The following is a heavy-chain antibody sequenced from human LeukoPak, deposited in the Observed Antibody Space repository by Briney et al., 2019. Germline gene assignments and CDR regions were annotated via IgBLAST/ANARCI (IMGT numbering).Heavy chain of an antibody. CDR3: AKDKKSRDAYDPIDY. Sequence: GGSLRLSCAASGFTFSIYAMNWVRQAPGKGLEWVSVIGGSADSADYADSVKGRFTISRDNSKNTLYLQVNGLRTEDTAVYYCAKDKKSRDAYDPIDYWGQGTLVTVSS. J-gene: IGHJ4*02. CDR1: GFTFSIYA. D-gene: IGHD5-24*01. V-gene: IGHV3-23*01. CDR2: IGGSADSA.